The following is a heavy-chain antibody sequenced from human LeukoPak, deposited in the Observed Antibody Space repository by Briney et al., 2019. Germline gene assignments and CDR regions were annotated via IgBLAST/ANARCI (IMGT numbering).Heavy chain of an antibody. V-gene: IGHV3-21*01. CDR2: INSSSTYK. Sequence: GGCLTLSCVASGFTFSSYSMNWVRQAPGKGLEWVSSINSSSTYKFYTDSVKGRITISRDNGKNSLDLQMNSPGAEDTAVYYCATSPLWGYAFDIWGQGTVVTVSA. CDR1: GFTFSSYS. CDR3: ATSPLWGYAFDI. J-gene: IGHJ3*02. D-gene: IGHD2/OR15-2a*01.